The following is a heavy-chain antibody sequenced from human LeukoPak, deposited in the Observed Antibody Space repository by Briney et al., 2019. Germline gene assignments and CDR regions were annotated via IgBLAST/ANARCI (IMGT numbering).Heavy chain of an antibody. J-gene: IGHJ6*03. CDR2: IYYSGSN. Sequence: SETLSVTCTVSGVSISSHYWSWVRQPPGKGLEWLGYIYYSGSNNYNSSLKSRVTISVDTSKNQFYLKLSSVTAADTAVYYCAREGTGTVTTDIYYYYYMDVWGKGTTVTVSS. CDR1: GVSISSHY. V-gene: IGHV4-59*11. D-gene: IGHD4-17*01. CDR3: AREGTGTVTTDIYYYYYMDV.